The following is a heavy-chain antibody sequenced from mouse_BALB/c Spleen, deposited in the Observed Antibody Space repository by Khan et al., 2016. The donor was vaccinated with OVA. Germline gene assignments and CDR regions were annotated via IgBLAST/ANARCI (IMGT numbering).Heavy chain of an antibody. D-gene: IGHD2-14*01. CDR2: ISSGGST. Sequence: EVKLVESGGDSVKPGGSLKLSCAVSGFTFSTYAMSWVRQTPEKRLEWVASISSGGSTYYPDSVKGRFTISRDNARNIVYLQMTRLRSEDMAMYYCAREAYRYDEYYFDYWGQGTTLTVSS. J-gene: IGHJ2*01. CDR3: AREAYRYDEYYFDY. V-gene: IGHV5-6-5*01. CDR1: GFTFSTYA.